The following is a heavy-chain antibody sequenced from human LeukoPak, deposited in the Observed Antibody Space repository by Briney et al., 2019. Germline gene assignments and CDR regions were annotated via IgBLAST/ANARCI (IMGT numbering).Heavy chain of an antibody. CDR1: GYTFTSYY. Sequence: ASVKVSCKASGYTFTSYYMHWVRQAPGQGLEWMGIINPSVGSTSYAQKFQGRVTMTRDMSTSTVYMELSSLRAEDTALYYCAKDRRGGSGDGNFQHWGQGTLVTVSS. J-gene: IGHJ1*01. D-gene: IGHD3-10*01. CDR3: AKDRRGGSGDGNFQH. V-gene: IGHV1-46*01. CDR2: INPSVGST.